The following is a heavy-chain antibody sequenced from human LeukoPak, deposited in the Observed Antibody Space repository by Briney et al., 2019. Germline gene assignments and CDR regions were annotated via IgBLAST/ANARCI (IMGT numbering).Heavy chain of an antibody. CDR3: ARGVIAVAGDAFDI. V-gene: IGHV3-48*01. CDR2: ISSSSSTI. J-gene: IGHJ3*02. D-gene: IGHD6-19*01. CDR1: GFTFSSYS. Sequence: GGSLRLSCAASGFTFSSYSMNWVRQAPGKGLEWVSYISSSSSTIYYADSVKGRFTISRDNSENTLYLQMNSLRAEDTAVYYCARGVIAVAGDAFDIWGQGTMVTVSS.